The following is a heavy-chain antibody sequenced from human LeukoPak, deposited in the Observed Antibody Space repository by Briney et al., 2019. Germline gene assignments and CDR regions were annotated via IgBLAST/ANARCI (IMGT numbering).Heavy chain of an antibody. V-gene: IGHV4-59*08. CDR2: VYYTGST. J-gene: IGHJ4*02. CDR1: RGFEIRYY. Sequence: SETLSLTGSVIRGFEIRYYRSALRQPPGKGLEGIGYVYYTGSTNYNPSLKSRVTMFEDKSKNQFSLRLYPVTVADTGGYYCSRHFAHPSSSYFDYWGQGSLVTVSS. D-gene: IGHD6-6*01. CDR3: SRHFAHPSSSYFDY.